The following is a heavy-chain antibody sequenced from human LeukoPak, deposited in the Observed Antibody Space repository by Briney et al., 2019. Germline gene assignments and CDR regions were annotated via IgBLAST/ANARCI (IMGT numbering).Heavy chain of an antibody. D-gene: IGHD3-22*01. J-gene: IGHJ4*02. CDR1: GGSISSYY. V-gene: IGHV4-59*01. CDR3: ARELYDSSGFDY. Sequence: SETLSLTCTVSGGSISSYYWSWIRQPPGKGLEWIGYIYYSGCTNYNPSLKSRVTISVDTSKNQFSLKLSSVTAADTAVYYCARELYDSSGFDYWGQGTLVTVSS. CDR2: IYYSGCT.